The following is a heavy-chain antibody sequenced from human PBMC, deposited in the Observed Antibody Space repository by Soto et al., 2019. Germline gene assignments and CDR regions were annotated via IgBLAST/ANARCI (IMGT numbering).Heavy chain of an antibody. J-gene: IGHJ5*02. CDR3: ARDYTVTREDCFDP. D-gene: IGHD4-4*01. V-gene: IGHV1-18*01. Sequence: QVQLVQSGAEVKKPGASVKVSCKPSGYTFSSHGLSWVRQAPGQGLEWLGWISTWNGDTNYAQKFQGRATMTTDRATSTAYMELKSLRSDDTAVYYCARDYTVTREDCFDPWGQGTLVTVSS. CDR1: GYTFSSHG. CDR2: ISTWNGDT.